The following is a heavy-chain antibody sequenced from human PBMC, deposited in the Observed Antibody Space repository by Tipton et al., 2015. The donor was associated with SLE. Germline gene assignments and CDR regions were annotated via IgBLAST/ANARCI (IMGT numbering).Heavy chain of an antibody. CDR3: ARVSRGYSGYEWAGFFDY. CDR1: GGSISSSSYY. CDR2: IYYSGST. J-gene: IGHJ4*02. V-gene: IGHV4-39*07. Sequence: TLSLTCTVSGGSISSSSYYWGWIRQPPGKGLEWIGSIYYSGSTYYNPSLKSRVTISVDTSKNQFSVKLTSVSAADTAVYHCARVSRGYSGYEWAGFFDYWGQGALVTVSS. D-gene: IGHD5-12*01.